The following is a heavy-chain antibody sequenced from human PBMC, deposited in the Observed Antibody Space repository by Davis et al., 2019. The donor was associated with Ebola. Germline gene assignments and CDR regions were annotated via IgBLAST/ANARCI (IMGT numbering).Heavy chain of an antibody. CDR3: ARGPLTALDY. D-gene: IGHD3-9*01. CDR2: IKPDGSEK. Sequence: GESLKISCAASGFTFSHYWMSWVRQVPGKGLEWVANIKPDGSEKYYVDSVKGRFTISRDTARNSVHLQMDSLRAEDTAIYYCARGPLTALDYWGQGTLVTVSS. J-gene: IGHJ4*02. V-gene: IGHV3-7*03. CDR1: GFTFSHYW.